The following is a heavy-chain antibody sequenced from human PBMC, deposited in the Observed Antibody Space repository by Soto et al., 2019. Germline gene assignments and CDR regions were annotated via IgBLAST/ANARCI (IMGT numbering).Heavy chain of an antibody. CDR2: IDHSGST. CDR1: GGSFSGYY. J-gene: IGHJ6*03. Sequence: QVRLQQWGAGLLKPSETLSLTCAVYGGSFSGYYWNWIRQAPGQGLEWIGEIDHSGSTKYNPSLKSRDTISVDTSKNPFYLKVSSVTAADTAVYYCATDLGLRAAGDLYYHYMDVWGKGTTVTVSS. V-gene: IGHV4-34*01. D-gene: IGHD6-13*01. CDR3: ATDLGLRAAGDLYYHYMDV.